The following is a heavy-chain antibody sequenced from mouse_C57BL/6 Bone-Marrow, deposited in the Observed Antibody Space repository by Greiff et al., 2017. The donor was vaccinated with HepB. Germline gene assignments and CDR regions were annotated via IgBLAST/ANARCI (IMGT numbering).Heavy chain of an antibody. Sequence: SGPELVKPGASVKISCKASGYTFTDYYMNWVKQSHGKSLEWIGDINPNNGGTSYNQKFKGKATLTVDKSSSTAYMELRSLTSEDSAVYYCARGAMVYFDYWGQGTTLTVSS. V-gene: IGHV1-26*01. CDR3: ARGAMVYFDY. CDR2: INPNNGGT. J-gene: IGHJ2*01. D-gene: IGHD1-1*02. CDR1: GYTFTDYY.